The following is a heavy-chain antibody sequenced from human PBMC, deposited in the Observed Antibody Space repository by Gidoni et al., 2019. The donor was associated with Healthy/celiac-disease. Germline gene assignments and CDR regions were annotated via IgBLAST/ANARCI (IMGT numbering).Heavy chain of an antibody. Sequence: QVQLQESGPGLVKPSETLSLTCTVPGCSISSYYWSWIRQPPGKGLEWIGYIYYSGSTNYNPSLKSRVTISVDTSKNQFSLKLSSVTAADTAVYYCARAERAAGGAFDIWGQGTMVTVSS. J-gene: IGHJ3*02. V-gene: IGHV4-59*01. CDR3: ARAERAAGGAFDI. CDR1: GCSISSYY. D-gene: IGHD2-15*01. CDR2: IYYSGST.